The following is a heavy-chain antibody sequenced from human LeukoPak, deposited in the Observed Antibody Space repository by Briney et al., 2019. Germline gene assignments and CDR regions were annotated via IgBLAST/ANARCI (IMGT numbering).Heavy chain of an antibody. Sequence: SETLSLTCTVSGGPISSYYWSWIRQPPGKGLEWIGYIYYSGSTNYNPSLKSRVTISVDTSKNQFSLKLSSVTAADTAVYYCARDGGLRWFDPWGQGTLVTVSS. CDR1: GGPISSYY. J-gene: IGHJ5*02. CDR2: IYYSGST. V-gene: IGHV4-59*01. D-gene: IGHD4/OR15-4a*01. CDR3: ARDGGLRWFDP.